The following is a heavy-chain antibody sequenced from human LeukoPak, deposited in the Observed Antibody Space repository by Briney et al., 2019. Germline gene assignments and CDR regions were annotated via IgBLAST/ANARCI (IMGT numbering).Heavy chain of an antibody. D-gene: IGHD5-12*01. V-gene: IGHV5-51*01. J-gene: IGHJ3*01. CDR1: GYSFATYW. CDR2: NYPGDSDT. CDR3: ARRVSSSGFDAFDV. Sequence: GESLKISCKGSGYSFATYWIGWVRQMPGKGLEWMGINYPGDSDTTYSPSFQGQITMSADKSISTAYLQWSSLKASDTAMYYCARRVSSSGFDAFDVWGQGIMVTVSS.